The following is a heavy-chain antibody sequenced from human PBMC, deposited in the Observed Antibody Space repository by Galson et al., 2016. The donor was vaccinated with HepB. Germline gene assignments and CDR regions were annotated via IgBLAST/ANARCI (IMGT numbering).Heavy chain of an antibody. CDR3: ARVLDGNYYYGMDV. V-gene: IGHV3-33*08. CDR2: IWYDGNNE. D-gene: IGHD3/OR15-3a*01. Sequence: SLRLSCAASGFRFDDHAMHWVRRTPGKGLEWVAIIWYDGNNEYYADSVKGRFTISRDNSKNTLYLQMNSLRAEDTAVYYCARVLDGNYYYGMDVWGQGTTVTVSS. J-gene: IGHJ6*02. CDR1: GFRFDDHA.